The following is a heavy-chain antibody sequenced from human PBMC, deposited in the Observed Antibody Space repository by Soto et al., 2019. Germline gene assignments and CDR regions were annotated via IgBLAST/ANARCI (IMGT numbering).Heavy chain of an antibody. CDR1: GFTFSSYA. CDR2: ISGSGGST. J-gene: IGHJ4*02. Sequence: LRLSCAASGFTFSSYAMSWVRQAPGKGLEWVSAISGSGGSTYYADSVKGRFTISRDNSKNTLYLQMNSLRAEDTAVYYCAKVPRGGSYFSDYWGQGTLVTVSS. CDR3: AKVPRGGSYFSDY. V-gene: IGHV3-23*01. D-gene: IGHD1-26*01.